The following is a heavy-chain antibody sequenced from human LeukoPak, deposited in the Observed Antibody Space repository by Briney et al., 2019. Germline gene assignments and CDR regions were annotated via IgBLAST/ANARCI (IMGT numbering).Heavy chain of an antibody. V-gene: IGHV3-23*01. CDR1: GFTFSNYG. D-gene: IGHD5-24*01. J-gene: IGHJ4*02. CDR2: IVGSGGST. Sequence: GGSLRLSCAASGFTFSNYGMNWVRQAPGKGLEWVSGIVGSGGSTYYADSVKGRFTISRDNSKSTLYLQMNSLRAEDTAVYYCARGGDGYNSPFDYWGQGTPVTVSS. CDR3: ARGGDGYNSPFDY.